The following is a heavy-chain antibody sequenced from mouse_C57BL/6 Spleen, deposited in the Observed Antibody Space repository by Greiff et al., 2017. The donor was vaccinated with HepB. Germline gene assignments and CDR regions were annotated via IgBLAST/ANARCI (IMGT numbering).Heavy chain of an antibody. CDR2: IDPETGGT. CDR3: TRGGETFITTVVDAMDY. J-gene: IGHJ4*01. D-gene: IGHD1-1*01. CDR1: GYTFTDYE. V-gene: IGHV1-15*01. Sequence: QVHVKQSGAELVRPGASVTLSCKASGYTFTDYEMHWVKQTPVHGLEWIGAIDPETGGTAYNQKFKGKAILTADKSSSTAYMELRSLTSEDSAVYYCTRGGETFITTVVDAMDYWGQGTSVTVSS.